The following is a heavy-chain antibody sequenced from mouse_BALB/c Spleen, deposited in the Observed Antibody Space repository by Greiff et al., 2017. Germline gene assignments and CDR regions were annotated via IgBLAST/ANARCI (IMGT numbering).Heavy chain of an antibody. D-gene: IGHD2-3*01. CDR2: IYPGSGST. CDR1: GYTFTSYW. J-gene: IGHJ1*01. CDR3: TRGRDGYSGYFDV. Sequence: LQQPGSELVRPGASVKLSCKASGYTFTSYWMHWVKQRPGQGLEWIGNIYPGSGSTNYDEKFKSKATLTVDTSSSTAYMQLSSLTSEDSAVYYCTRGRDGYSGYFDVWGAGTTVTVSS. V-gene: IGHV1S22*01.